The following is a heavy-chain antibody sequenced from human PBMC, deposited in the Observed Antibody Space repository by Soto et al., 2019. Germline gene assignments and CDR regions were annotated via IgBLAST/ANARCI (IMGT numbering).Heavy chain of an antibody. CDR3: ARDLYGDLDYYYYGMDV. D-gene: IGHD4-17*01. CDR2: IIPIFGTA. J-gene: IGHJ6*02. Sequence: SVKVSCKASGGTFSSYAISWVQQAPGQGLEWMGGIIPIFGTANYAQKFQGRVTITADKSTSTAYMELSSLRSEDTAVYYCARDLYGDLDYYYYGMDVWGQGTTVTVSS. CDR1: GGTFSSYA. V-gene: IGHV1-69*06.